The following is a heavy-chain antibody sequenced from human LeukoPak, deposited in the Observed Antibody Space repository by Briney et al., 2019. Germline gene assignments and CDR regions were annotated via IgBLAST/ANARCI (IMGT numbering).Heavy chain of an antibody. CDR1: GYIFTSYG. CDR2: ISAYNGNT. V-gene: IGHV1-18*01. J-gene: IGHJ6*02. Sequence: VASVKVSCKASGYIFTSYGISWVRQAPGQGLEWMGWISAYNGNTNYAQKLQGRVTMTTDTSTSTAYMELRSLRSDDTAVYYCARDQEMGYYYGMDVWGQGTTVTVSS. CDR3: ARDQEMGYYYGMDV. D-gene: IGHD5-24*01.